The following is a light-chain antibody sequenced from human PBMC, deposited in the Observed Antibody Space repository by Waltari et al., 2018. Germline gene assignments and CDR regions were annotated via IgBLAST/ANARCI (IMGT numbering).Light chain of an antibody. Sequence: EIVLTQSPATLSLSPGERPTLSCRASQSVTISLAWYQQKPGQAPRLLIYDASNRATGIPARFSGSGSGTDFTLTISSLEPEDFAVYYCQQRSNWITFGQGTRLEIK. J-gene: IGKJ5*01. CDR3: QQRSNWIT. CDR1: QSVTIS. CDR2: DAS. V-gene: IGKV3-11*01.